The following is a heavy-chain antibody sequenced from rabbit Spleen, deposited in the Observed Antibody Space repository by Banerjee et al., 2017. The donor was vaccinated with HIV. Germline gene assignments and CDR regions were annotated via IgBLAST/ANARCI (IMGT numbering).Heavy chain of an antibody. CDR2: IHGGSRNNI. Sequence: QSLEESGGDLVKPGASLTLTCTASGFSFSAGYYMCWVRQAPGKGLEWIACIHGGSRNNIYYASWAKGRLTISKTSSTTVTLQMTSLTAADTATYFCARDSGTSFSSYGMDLWGPGDPRHRL. CDR3: ARDSGTSFSSYGMDL. J-gene: IGHJ6*01. V-gene: IGHV1S40*01. D-gene: IGHD8-1*01. CDR1: GFSFSAGYY.